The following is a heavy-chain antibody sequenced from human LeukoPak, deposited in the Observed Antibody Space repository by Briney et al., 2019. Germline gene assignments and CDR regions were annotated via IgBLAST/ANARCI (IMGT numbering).Heavy chain of an antibody. CDR1: GGTFSSYA. CDR2: IIPIFGTA. J-gene: IGHJ5*02. Sequence: SVKVSCKASGGTFSSYAIGWVRQAPGQGLEWMGGIIPIFGTANYAQKFQGRVTITADESTSTAYMELSSLRSEDTAVYYCARVRDCSSTSCYTNWFDPWGQGTLVTVSS. V-gene: IGHV1-69*13. CDR3: ARVRDCSSTSCYTNWFDP. D-gene: IGHD2-2*02.